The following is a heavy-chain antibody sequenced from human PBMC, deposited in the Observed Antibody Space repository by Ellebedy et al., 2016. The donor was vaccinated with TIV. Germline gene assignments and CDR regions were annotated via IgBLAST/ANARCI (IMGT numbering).Heavy chain of an antibody. V-gene: IGHV4-61*01. CDR1: GGSVSSGSYY. Sequence: SETLSLTXTVSGGSVSSGSYYWSWIRQPPGKGLEWIGYIYYSGSTNYNPSLKSRVTISVDTSKNQFSLKLSSVTAADTAVYYCARVGDYRTHYFDYWGQGTLVTVSS. CDR2: IYYSGST. CDR3: ARVGDYRTHYFDY. D-gene: IGHD4-17*01. J-gene: IGHJ4*02.